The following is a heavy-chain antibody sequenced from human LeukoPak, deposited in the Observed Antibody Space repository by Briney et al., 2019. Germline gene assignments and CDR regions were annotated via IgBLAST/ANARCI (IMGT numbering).Heavy chain of an antibody. CDR3: ARHAVYAGSGWAFDY. CDR2: IYSSGSA. J-gene: IGHJ4*02. D-gene: IGHD6-19*01. Sequence: SETLSLTCTVSGDSMSNIYWSWFRQPPGKGLEWIGHIYSSGSANYNPSLKSRVTISVDTSKNQFSLNLNSVTAADTAVYYCARHAVYAGSGWAFDYWGQGTLVTVSS. V-gene: IGHV4-59*08. CDR1: GDSMSNIY.